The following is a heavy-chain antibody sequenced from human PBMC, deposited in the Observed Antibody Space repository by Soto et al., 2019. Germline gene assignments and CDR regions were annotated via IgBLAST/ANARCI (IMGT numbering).Heavy chain of an antibody. V-gene: IGHV3-30*18. CDR1: GFTFSSYG. D-gene: IGHD3-10*01. J-gene: IGHJ4*02. CDR2: ISYDGSNK. CDR3: AKGVVREPAYFDY. Sequence: GGSLRLSCAASGFTFSSYGMHWVRQAPGKGLEWVAVISYDGSNKYCADSVKGRFTISRDNSKNTLYLDMNSLSAEDSAVYFCAKGVVREPAYFDYWGQGTLVTV.